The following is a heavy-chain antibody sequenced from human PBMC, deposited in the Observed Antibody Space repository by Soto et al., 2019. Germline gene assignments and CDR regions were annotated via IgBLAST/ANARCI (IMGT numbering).Heavy chain of an antibody. J-gene: IGHJ2*01. CDR3: ARPRGTTPAVWYFDL. CDR2: VYHSGKT. Sequence: QVQLQESGPGLVKPSETLSLTCTVSGDYISSHYWSWIRQPPGKGLEWIGYVYHSGKTDSNPSLKTRVTIPMDTSKKQSSLSLTAVTAADTAVYYCARPRGTTPAVWYFDLWGRGTLVTVSS. D-gene: IGHD2-2*01. CDR1: GDYISSHY. V-gene: IGHV4-59*08.